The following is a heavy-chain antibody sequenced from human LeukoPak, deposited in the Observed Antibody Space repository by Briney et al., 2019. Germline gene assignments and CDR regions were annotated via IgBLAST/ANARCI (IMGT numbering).Heavy chain of an antibody. CDR1: GFTFSSYS. J-gene: IGHJ6*03. Sequence: GGSLRLSCAASGFTFSSYSMNWVRQAPGKGLEWVSSISSSSSYMYYADSVKGRFTISRDNAKNSLYLQMNSLRAEDAALYFCARDPYSGSYGPYYYYYMDVWGKGTTVTISS. CDR2: ISSSSSYM. D-gene: IGHD1-26*01. V-gene: IGHV3-21*01. CDR3: ARDPYSGSYGPYYYYYMDV.